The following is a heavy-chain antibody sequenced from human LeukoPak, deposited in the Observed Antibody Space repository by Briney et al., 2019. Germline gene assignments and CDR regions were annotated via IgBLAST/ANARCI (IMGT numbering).Heavy chain of an antibody. V-gene: IGHV1-2*02. Sequence: ASVKVSCKASGYTLTGYYMHWVRQAPGQGLEWMGWINPNSGGTIYAQKFQGRVTMTRDTSISTAYMELSSLRSDDTAVYYCARSITMVRGPPGYWGQGTLVTVSS. CDR3: ARSITMVRGPPGY. CDR1: GYTLTGYY. CDR2: INPNSGGT. D-gene: IGHD3-10*01. J-gene: IGHJ4*02.